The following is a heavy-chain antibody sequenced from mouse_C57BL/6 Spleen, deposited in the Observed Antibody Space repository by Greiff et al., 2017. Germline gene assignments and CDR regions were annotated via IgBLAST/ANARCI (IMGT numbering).Heavy chain of an antibody. V-gene: IGHV3-6*01. Sequence: VQLKQSGPGLVKPSQSLSLTCSVTGYSITSGYYWNWIRQFPGNKLEWMGYISYDGSNNYNPSLKNRISITRDTSKNQFFLKLNSVTTEDTATYYCARDYSNNDMDYWGQGTSVTVSS. D-gene: IGHD2-5*01. CDR2: ISYDGSN. CDR3: ARDYSNNDMDY. J-gene: IGHJ4*01. CDR1: GYSITSGYY.